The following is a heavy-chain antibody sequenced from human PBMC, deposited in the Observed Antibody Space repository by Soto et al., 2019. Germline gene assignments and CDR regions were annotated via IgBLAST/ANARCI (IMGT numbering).Heavy chain of an antibody. V-gene: IGHV3-23*01. CDR2: ISGSGGST. J-gene: IGHJ4*02. CDR3: AKHQQGGLHLGELSADY. D-gene: IGHD3-16*02. Sequence: GGSLRLSCAASGFTFSSYAMSWVRQAPGKGLEWVSAISGSGGSTYYADSVKGRFTISRDNSKNTLYLQMNSLRAEDTAVYYCAKHQQGGLHLGELSADYWGQGTLVTVSS. CDR1: GFTFSSYA.